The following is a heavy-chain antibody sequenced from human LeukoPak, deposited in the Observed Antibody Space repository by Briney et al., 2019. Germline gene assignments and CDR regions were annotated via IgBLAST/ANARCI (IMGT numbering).Heavy chain of an antibody. CDR3: AREGDTSWFDP. D-gene: IGHD2-2*01. Sequence: PSETLSLTCGVSGGSITNTNYWTWVRQPPGKGLEWIGEVNLQGSTNYNPSLMGRVAISVDTSENHISLQLTSVTAADTAVYYCAREGDTSWFDPWGQGTLVTVSS. V-gene: IGHV4-4*02. CDR1: GGSITNTNY. CDR2: VNLQGST. J-gene: IGHJ5*02.